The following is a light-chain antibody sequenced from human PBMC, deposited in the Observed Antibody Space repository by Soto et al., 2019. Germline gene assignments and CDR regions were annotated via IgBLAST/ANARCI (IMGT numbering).Light chain of an antibody. Sequence: QSALTQPASVSGSPGQSITISCTGTSSDVGNYNYVSWYQQLPGKAPQLMIFQVSNRASGVSNRFSGSKSGDTASLTISGLQAEDEADYYCSSYTTSSTLYVFGTGTKLTVL. CDR2: QVS. V-gene: IGLV2-14*01. CDR1: SSDVGNYNY. J-gene: IGLJ1*01. CDR3: SSYTTSSTLYV.